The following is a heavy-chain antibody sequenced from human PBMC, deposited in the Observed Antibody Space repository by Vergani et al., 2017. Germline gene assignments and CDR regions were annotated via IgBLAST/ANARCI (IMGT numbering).Heavy chain of an antibody. D-gene: IGHD3-22*01. CDR2: ISARYPST. Sequence: EVQLLQSGGGVIQPGGSVRLSCAASGITFRACPMTWVRQAPGKGLEWVSAISARYPSTYYADSVKGRFTISRDNSKNMLYLQMNSLRAEDTAVYYCARLSYDTTPYLQGGYDCWGQGTLVSVSS. V-gene: IGHV3-23*01. CDR3: ARLSYDTTPYLQGGYDC. CDR1: GITFRACP. J-gene: IGHJ4*02.